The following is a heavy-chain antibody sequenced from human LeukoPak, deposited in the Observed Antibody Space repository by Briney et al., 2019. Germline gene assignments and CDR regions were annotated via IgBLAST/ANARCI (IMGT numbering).Heavy chain of an antibody. CDR1: GGSISGYY. D-gene: IGHD3-16*02. V-gene: IGHV4-59*01. Sequence: SETLSLTCAVYGGSISGYYWSWIRQPPGKGLEWIGDISYSGSTNYNPSLKSRVTISVDTSKNQFSLKLSSATAADTAVYYCAKYVWGSYPTFEDYWGQGTLVTVSS. CDR3: AKYVWGSYPTFEDY. J-gene: IGHJ4*02. CDR2: ISYSGST.